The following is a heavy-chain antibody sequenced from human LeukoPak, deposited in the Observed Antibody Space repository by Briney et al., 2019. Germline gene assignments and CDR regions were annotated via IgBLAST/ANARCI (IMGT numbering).Heavy chain of an antibody. J-gene: IGHJ4*02. CDR3: ARFKGGTGFDY. Sequence: SETLSLTCAVSGGSNTTTDFDWAWIRQPPGQGFEWIATISSSGKAYYYPSLMSRVTISVDTSKNQFSLDVTSVTAADTGLFYCARFKGGTGFDYWGRGILVIVS. CDR2: ISSSGKA. V-gene: IGHV4-39*01. CDR1: GGSNTTTDFD. D-gene: IGHD1-26*01.